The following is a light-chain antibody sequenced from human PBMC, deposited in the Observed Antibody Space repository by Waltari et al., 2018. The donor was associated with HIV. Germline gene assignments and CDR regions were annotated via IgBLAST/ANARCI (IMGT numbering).Light chain of an antibody. CDR1: NSDFGAYTY. CDR2: EVT. J-gene: IGLJ2*01. Sequence: QSALTQPASVSGSPGQSITISCFGTNSDFGAYTYVSWYQQHPGEAPRLLIYEVTNPPSGISYRFSGSKSDSTASLTISGLQAEDEADYYCTSKTTTDFVTFGGGTKLTVL. CDR3: TSKTTTDFVT. V-gene: IGLV2-14*01.